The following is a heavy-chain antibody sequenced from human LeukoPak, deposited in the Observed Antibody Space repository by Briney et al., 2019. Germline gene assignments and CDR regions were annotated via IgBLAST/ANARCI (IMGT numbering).Heavy chain of an antibody. Sequence: GASVTVSCKASGYTCTSYGISWVRQAPGQGLEWMGWISAYNGNTNYAQKLQGRVTMTTDTSTSTAYMELRSLRSDDTAVYYCARDLKSAVHMDVWGKGTTVTVSS. CDR3: ARDLKSAVHMDV. J-gene: IGHJ6*03. V-gene: IGHV1-18*01. CDR1: GYTCTSYG. CDR2: ISAYNGNT.